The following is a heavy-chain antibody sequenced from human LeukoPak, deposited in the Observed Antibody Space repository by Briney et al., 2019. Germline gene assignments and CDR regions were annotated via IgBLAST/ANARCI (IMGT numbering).Heavy chain of an antibody. V-gene: IGHV1-69*13. Sequence: SVKVSCKASGGTFSSYAFSWVRQAPGQGLEWMGGIIPIFGAANYAQKFQGRVTITADESTSTAYMELSSLRSEDAAVYYCARESGYFVDYWGQGTLVTVSS. J-gene: IGHJ4*02. CDR3: ARESGYFVDY. D-gene: IGHD3-22*01. CDR2: IIPIFGAA. CDR1: GGTFSSYA.